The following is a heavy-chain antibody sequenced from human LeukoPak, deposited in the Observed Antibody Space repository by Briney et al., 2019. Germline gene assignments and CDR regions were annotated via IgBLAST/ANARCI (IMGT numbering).Heavy chain of an antibody. CDR2: INPNSGGT. J-gene: IGHJ4*02. V-gene: IGHV1-2*02. Sequence: ASVKVPCKASGYTFTSYAMNWVRQAPGQGLEWMGWINPNSGGTNYAQKFQGRVTMTRDTSISTAYMELSRLRSDDTAVYYCARTKEYSSSWYSPVDYWGQGTLVTVSS. CDR1: GYTFTSYA. D-gene: IGHD6-13*01. CDR3: ARTKEYSSSWYSPVDY.